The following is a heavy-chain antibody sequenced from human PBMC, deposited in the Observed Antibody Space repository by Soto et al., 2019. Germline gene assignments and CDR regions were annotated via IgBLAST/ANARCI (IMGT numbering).Heavy chain of an antibody. Sequence: SETLSLTCTGSGGSISSSSDYWGWIRQPPGKGLEWIGSIYYSGSTYYNPSLKSRVTISVDTSKNQFSLKLSSVTAADTAVYYCARRGLTTVTNYYYYGMDVWGQGTTVTVSS. CDR3: ARRGLTTVTNYYYYGMDV. CDR1: GGSISSSSDY. J-gene: IGHJ6*02. D-gene: IGHD4-17*01. CDR2: IYYSGST. V-gene: IGHV4-39*01.